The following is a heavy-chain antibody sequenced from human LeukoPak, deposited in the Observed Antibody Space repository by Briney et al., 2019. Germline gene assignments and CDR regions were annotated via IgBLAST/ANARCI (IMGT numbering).Heavy chain of an antibody. D-gene: IGHD6-6*01. J-gene: IGHJ6*03. CDR3: ARGSSASNGEGYYYYMDV. V-gene: IGHV4-4*07. CDR2: IYTSGST. CDR1: GGSISSYY. Sequence: PSETLSLTCTVSGGSISSYYWSWIRQPAGKGLEWIGRIYTSGSTNYNPSLKSRVTMSVDTSKNQFSLKLSSVTAADTAVYYCARGSSASNGEGYYYYMDVWGKGTTVTVSS.